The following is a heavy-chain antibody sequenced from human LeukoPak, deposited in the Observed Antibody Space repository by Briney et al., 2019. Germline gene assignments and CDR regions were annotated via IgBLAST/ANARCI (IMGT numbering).Heavy chain of an antibody. CDR2: VSWNSDHT. D-gene: IGHD1-26*01. Sequence: PGGSLRLSCAASGFKSDDYTMHWVRRPPGKGLEWVSLVSWNSDHTSYADSVKGRFTISRDNSKNSLYLEMSSLRIEDTAFYYCAKDFQGIVGATQIDFWGQGTLVTVSS. V-gene: IGHV3-43*01. CDR1: GFKSDDYT. J-gene: IGHJ4*02. CDR3: AKDFQGIVGATQIDF.